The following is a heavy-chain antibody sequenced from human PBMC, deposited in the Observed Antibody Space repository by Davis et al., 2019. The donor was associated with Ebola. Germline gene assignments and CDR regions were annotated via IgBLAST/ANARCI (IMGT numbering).Heavy chain of an antibody. J-gene: IGHJ4*02. CDR2: INQDGSEK. Sequence: PGGSLRLSCAASGFTFSAHWMSWVRQVPGKGMEWVANINQDGSEKYYVDSVKGRFTISRDNAKNSLYLQMNSLRAEDTAVYYCARVRWTSGYYFDYWGQGTLVTVSS. D-gene: IGHD3-22*01. V-gene: IGHV3-7*03. CDR1: GFTFSAHW. CDR3: ARVRWTSGYYFDY.